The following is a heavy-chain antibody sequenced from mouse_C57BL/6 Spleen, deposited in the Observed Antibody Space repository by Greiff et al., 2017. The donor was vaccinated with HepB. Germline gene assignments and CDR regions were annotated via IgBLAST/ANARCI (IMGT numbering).Heavy chain of an antibody. J-gene: IGHJ2*01. CDR3: AELGDYFDY. CDR2: IDPSDSYT. V-gene: IGHV1-59*01. D-gene: IGHD4-1*01. CDR1: GYTFTSYW. Sequence: QVQLQQPGAELVRPGTSVKLSCKASGYTFTSYWMHWVKQRPGQGLEWIGVIDPSDSYTNYNQKFKGKATLTVDTSSSTAYMQLSSLTSEDSAVYYCAELGDYFDYWGQGTTLTVSS.